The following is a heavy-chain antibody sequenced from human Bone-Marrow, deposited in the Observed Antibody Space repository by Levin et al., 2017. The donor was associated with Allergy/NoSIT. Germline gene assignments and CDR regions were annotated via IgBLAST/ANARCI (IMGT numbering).Heavy chain of an antibody. CDR3: ARRMTTMNVPGFDP. V-gene: IGHV4-4*02. CDR1: GGSISRNNY. CDR2: IYHGGIT. D-gene: IGHD4-17*01. Sequence: ASETLSLTCGVSGGSISRNNYWSWVRQPPGKGLEWIGEIYHGGITNYSPSLKSRVTISVDKSRNQFSLKLTSVTAADTAVYFCARRMTTMNVPGFDPWGQGTLVIVSS. J-gene: IGHJ5*02.